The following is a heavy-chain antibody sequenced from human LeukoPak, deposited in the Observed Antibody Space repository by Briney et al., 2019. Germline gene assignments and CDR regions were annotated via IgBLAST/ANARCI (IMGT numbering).Heavy chain of an antibody. D-gene: IGHD3-3*01. Sequence: SETLSLTCTVSGGSVTFSNYFWGWIRQSPGTGLEWIGTVYYSGSTYYNPSLKSRVTISVDTSKNQFSLKLSSVTAADTAVYYCARHFYDFWSGNPPYYFDYWGQGTLVTVSS. CDR3: ARHFYDFWSGNPPYYFDY. J-gene: IGHJ4*02. CDR2: VYYSGST. CDR1: GGSVTFSNYF. V-gene: IGHV4-39*01.